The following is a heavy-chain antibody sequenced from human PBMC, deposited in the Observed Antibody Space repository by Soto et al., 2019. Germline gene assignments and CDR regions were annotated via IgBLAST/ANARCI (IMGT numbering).Heavy chain of an antibody. Sequence: EVQLLESGGGLVQPGGSLRLSCAASGFTFSAYAMGWVRQAPGKGLEWVSTIHGGGGATHYADSVKGRFTISRDDSKNTLYAQINSLIADDTAVYYCAKFEGHPLEYWYLDFWGRCTLVTVSS. D-gene: IGHD1-1*01. CDR2: IHGGGGAT. CDR3: AKFEGHPLEYWYLDF. J-gene: IGHJ2*01. CDR1: GFTFSAYA. V-gene: IGHV3-23*01.